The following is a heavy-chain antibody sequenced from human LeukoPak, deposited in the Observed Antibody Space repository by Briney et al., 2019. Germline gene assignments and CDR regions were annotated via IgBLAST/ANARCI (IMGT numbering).Heavy chain of an antibody. D-gene: IGHD5-24*01. CDR2: ISAYNGDT. Sequence: ASVKVSCKASGYTFTSYGISWVRQAPGQGLEWMGWISAYNGDTNYAQKLQGRVTMTTDTSTSTAYMELRSLRSDDTAVCYCARDRDGYNRDYWGQGTLVTVSS. V-gene: IGHV1-18*01. CDR1: GYTFTSYG. J-gene: IGHJ4*02. CDR3: ARDRDGYNRDY.